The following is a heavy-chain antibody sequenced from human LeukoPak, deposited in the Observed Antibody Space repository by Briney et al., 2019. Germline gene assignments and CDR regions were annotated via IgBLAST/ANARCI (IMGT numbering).Heavy chain of an antibody. CDR2: IYPGDSDT. CDR3: ARGGSRYCSSTSCPNWFDP. CDR1: GYSFTSYW. D-gene: IGHD2-2*01. V-gene: IGHV5-51*01. J-gene: IGHJ5*02. Sequence: KRGESLQISCKGSGYSFTSYWIGWVRQMPGKGLEWMGIIYPGDSDTRYSPSFQGQVTISADKSISTAYLQWSSLKASDTAMYYCARGGSRYCSSTSCPNWFDPWGQGTLVTVSS.